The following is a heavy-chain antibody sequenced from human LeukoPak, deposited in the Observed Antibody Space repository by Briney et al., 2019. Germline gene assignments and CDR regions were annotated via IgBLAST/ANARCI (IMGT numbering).Heavy chain of an antibody. V-gene: IGHV3-30*03. Sequence: GKSLRLSCAASGFTFTTYGMHWVRQAPGKGLEWVAVISYDGSNKYYADSVKGRFTISRDNSKNTLHLQMNSLRAEDTAVYYCARYDARYGMDVWGQGTTVTVSS. CDR3: ARYDARYGMDV. D-gene: IGHD1-1*01. CDR1: GFTFTTYG. CDR2: ISYDGSNK. J-gene: IGHJ6*02.